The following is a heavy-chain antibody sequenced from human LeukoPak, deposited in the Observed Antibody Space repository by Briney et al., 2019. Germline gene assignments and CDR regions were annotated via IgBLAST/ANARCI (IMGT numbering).Heavy chain of an antibody. D-gene: IGHD3-9*01. CDR2: IYHSGST. CDR1: GGSISTYY. Sequence: SETLSLTCTVSGGSISTYYWNWIRQPPGKGLEWIGYIYHSGSTNYNPSLQSRVTISVDTSKNQFSLNLNSVTAADTAVYYCARTTGRYLQFDPWGQGTLVTVSS. CDR3: ARTTGRYLQFDP. V-gene: IGHV4-59*01. J-gene: IGHJ5*02.